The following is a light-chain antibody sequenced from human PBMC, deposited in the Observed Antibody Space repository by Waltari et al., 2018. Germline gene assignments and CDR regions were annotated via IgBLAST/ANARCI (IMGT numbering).Light chain of an antibody. CDR3: QKYGTLPAT. J-gene: IGKJ1*01. V-gene: IGKV3-20*01. Sequence: DIFLTQSPGTLSLSPGEGATLSCRASQSISRFLAWYQQKPGQAPRLLIYDASTRATGIPDRFSGSGSGTDFSLTISRLEPEDSAVYYCQKYGTLPATFGQGTKVEIK. CDR1: QSISRF. CDR2: DAS.